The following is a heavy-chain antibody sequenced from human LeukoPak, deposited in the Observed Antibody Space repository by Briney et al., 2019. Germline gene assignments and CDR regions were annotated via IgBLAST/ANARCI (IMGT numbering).Heavy chain of an antibody. CDR1: GFTFDDYA. V-gene: IGHV3-43*02. CDR2: ISGDGGST. CDR3: VRLPWYYYDSSGYLRGGYYYGMDV. Sequence: GGSLRLSCAASGFTFDDYAMHWVRQAPGKGLEWVSLISGDGGSTYYADSVKGRFTISRDNSKNSLYLQMNSLRTEDTALYYCVRLPWYYYDSSGYLRGGYYYGMDVWGQGTTVTVSS. D-gene: IGHD3-22*01. J-gene: IGHJ6*02.